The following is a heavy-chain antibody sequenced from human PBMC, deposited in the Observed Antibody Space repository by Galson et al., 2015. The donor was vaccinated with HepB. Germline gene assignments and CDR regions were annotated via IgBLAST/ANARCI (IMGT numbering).Heavy chain of an antibody. J-gene: IGHJ4*02. V-gene: IGHV2-5*02. D-gene: IGHD6-19*01. CDR1: GFSLSTSGAG. CDR2: IYWDDDK. Sequence: PALVKPTQTLTLTCTFSGFSLSTSGAGVGWIRQPPGKALEWLALIYWDDDKRYRPSLRSRLTITKDTSNNQVVFTMTNMEPLDTATYFCAHSGISGWLYDYWGQGILVTVSS. CDR3: AHSGISGWLYDY.